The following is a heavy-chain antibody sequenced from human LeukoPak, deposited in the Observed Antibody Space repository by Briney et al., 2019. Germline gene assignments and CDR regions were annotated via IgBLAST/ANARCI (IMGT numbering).Heavy chain of an antibody. V-gene: IGHV4-34*01. CDR3: ARLSYDYVWGSYRSPHRYYFDY. J-gene: IGHJ4*02. CDR1: GGSFSGYY. D-gene: IGHD3-16*02. CDR2: INHSGST. Sequence: PSETLSLTCAVYGGSFSGYYWSWIRQPPGKGLEWIGEINHSGSTNYNPSLKSRVTISVDTSKNQSSLKLSSVTAADTAVYYCARLSYDYVWGSYRSPHRYYFDYWGQGTLVTVSS.